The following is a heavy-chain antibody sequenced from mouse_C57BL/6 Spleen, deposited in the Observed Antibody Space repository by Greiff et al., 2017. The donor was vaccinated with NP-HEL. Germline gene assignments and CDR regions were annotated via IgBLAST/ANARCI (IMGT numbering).Heavy chain of an antibody. J-gene: IGHJ4*01. V-gene: IGHV10-1*01. Sequence: EVQLVESGGGLVQPKGSLKLSCAASGFSFNTYAMNWVRQAPGQGLEWVARIRRTSNNYATYYADSVKDRFTISRDDSESMLYLQMNNLKTEATAMYYCVRHGGNAMDYWGQGTSVTVSA. CDR2: IRRTSNNYAT. CDR3: VRHGGNAMDY. CDR1: GFSFNTYA.